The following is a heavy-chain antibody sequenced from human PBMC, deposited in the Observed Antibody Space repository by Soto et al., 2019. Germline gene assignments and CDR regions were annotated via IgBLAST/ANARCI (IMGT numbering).Heavy chain of an antibody. D-gene: IGHD6-19*01. V-gene: IGHV3-33*01. J-gene: IGHJ5*02. CDR1: GFTFGSYG. Sequence: GGSLRLSCAASGFTFGSYGMHWVRQAPGKGLEWVAVIWYDGSNKYYADSVKGRFTISRDNSKNTLYLQMNSLRAEDTAVYYWARGGIQAVAGTGWGSDPWAQGSLVTGSS. CDR3: ARGGIQAVAGTGWGSDP. CDR2: IWYDGSNK.